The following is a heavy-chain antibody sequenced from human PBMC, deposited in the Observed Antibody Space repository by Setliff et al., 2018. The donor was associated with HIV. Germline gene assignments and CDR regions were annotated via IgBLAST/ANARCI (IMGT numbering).Heavy chain of an antibody. V-gene: IGHV3-74*01. D-gene: IGHD3-16*02. CDR2: INGDGSST. CDR1: GFTFSNNW. CDR3: ARATFGGVIAYFDS. Sequence: VGSLRLSCAASGFTFSNNWMHWVRQAPGKGLVWVSRINGDGSSTLYADSVKGRFTISRDNAKNTLYLQMNSLRAEDTAVYYCARATFGGVIAYFDSWGQGALVTVSS. J-gene: IGHJ4*02.